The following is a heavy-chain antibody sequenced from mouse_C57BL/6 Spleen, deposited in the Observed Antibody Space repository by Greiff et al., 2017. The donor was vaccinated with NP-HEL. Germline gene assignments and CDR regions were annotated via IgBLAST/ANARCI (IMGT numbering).Heavy chain of an antibody. D-gene: IGHD1-1*01. CDR3: ERLITTAYYFDY. Sequence: VQLVESGPELVKPGASVKISCKASGYAFSSSWMNWVKQRPGKGLEWIGRIYPGDGDTNYNGKFKGKATLTADKSSSTTYMQLSSLTSEDSAVYFCERLITTAYYFDYWGQGTTLTVSS. V-gene: IGHV1-82*01. CDR1: GYAFSSSW. CDR2: IYPGDGDT. J-gene: IGHJ2*01.